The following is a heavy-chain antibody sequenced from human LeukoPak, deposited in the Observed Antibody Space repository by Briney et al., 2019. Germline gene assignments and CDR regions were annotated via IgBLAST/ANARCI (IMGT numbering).Heavy chain of an antibody. Sequence: GGSLRLSCAASGFTFSNYAMSWVRQAPGKGLEWVSAISGSGVSTYYAASVKGRFTISRDNSKTTLYLQMNSLRVEDTAAYYCANYISRIHFDYWGQGTLVTVSS. D-gene: IGHD2-2*02. CDR3: ANYISRIHFDY. V-gene: IGHV3-23*01. CDR1: GFTFSNYA. CDR2: ISGSGVST. J-gene: IGHJ4*02.